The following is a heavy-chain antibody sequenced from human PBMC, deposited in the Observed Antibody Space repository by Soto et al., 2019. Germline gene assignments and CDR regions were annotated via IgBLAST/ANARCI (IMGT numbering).Heavy chain of an antibody. V-gene: IGHV3-11*01. D-gene: IGHD6-6*01. J-gene: IGHJ4*02. Sequence: GGSLRLSCAASGFTSSDYYMNWIRQAPGKGLEWVSYISIGAITIYYADSVKGRFTISRDNAKNSLYLQMNSLRAEDTAVYYCAGPYSSSSVEIWGQGSLVTVSS. CDR2: ISIGAITI. CDR3: AGPYSSSSVEI. CDR1: GFTSSDYY.